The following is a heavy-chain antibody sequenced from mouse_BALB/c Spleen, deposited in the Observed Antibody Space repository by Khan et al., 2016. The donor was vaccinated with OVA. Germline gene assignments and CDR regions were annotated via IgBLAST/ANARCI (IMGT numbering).Heavy chain of an antibody. CDR1: GFTFSSFG. J-gene: IGHJ1*01. Sequence: EVELVESGGGLVQPGGSRKLSCAASGFTFSSFGMHWVRQAPKKGLEWVAYISSGSSTIYYVDTVKGRFTISRDNPKNTLFLQMNSLRSEDTAMYYCARSGGNFHWYCDVWGAGTSVTVSS. CDR3: ARSGGNFHWYCDV. V-gene: IGHV5-17*02. D-gene: IGHD2-1*01. CDR2: ISSGSSTI.